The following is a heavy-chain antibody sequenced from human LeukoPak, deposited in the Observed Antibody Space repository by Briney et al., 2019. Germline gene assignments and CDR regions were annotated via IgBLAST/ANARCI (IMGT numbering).Heavy chain of an antibody. J-gene: IGHJ4*02. CDR3: ARDPTTVVSLPYYFDF. CDR1: GGSFSGSH. Sequence: SETLSLTCAVHGGSFSGSHWNWIRQSPGKGLEWIGEINDRGRTNYNPSLKSRVTLSVDTSKKQFSLTLKSVTAADTAVYYCARDPTTVVSLPYYFDFWGQGTLVTVSP. V-gene: IGHV4-34*01. CDR2: INDRGRT. D-gene: IGHD4-23*01.